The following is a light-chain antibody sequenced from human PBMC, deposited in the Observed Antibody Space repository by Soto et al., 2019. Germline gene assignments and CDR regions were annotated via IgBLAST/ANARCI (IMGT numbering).Light chain of an antibody. CDR1: QNIDNK. CDR2: DAS. V-gene: IGKV3-15*01. Sequence: ESVMTQYPATLSVSPGERATLSCRASQNIDNKLVWYQQKPGQVPRLLIYDASTRATGITARFSGSGSGTEFTLTISSLQSEDFASYYCQQFHYWWTFGQGTKVDI. J-gene: IGKJ1*01. CDR3: QQFHYWWT.